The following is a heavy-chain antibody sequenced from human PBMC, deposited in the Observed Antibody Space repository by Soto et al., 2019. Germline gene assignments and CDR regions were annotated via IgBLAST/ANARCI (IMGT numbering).Heavy chain of an antibody. D-gene: IGHD3-9*01. V-gene: IGHV4-30-4*01. CDR1: GGSISSGDYY. CDR2: IYYSGST. Sequence: PSETLSLTCTVSGGSISSGDYYWSWIRQPPGKGLEWIGYIYYSGSTYYNPSLKSRVTISVDTSKNQFSLKLSSVTAADTAVYYCASAGVLRYFDWSENRYYGMDVWGQGTTVTVSS. J-gene: IGHJ6*02. CDR3: ASAGVLRYFDWSENRYYGMDV.